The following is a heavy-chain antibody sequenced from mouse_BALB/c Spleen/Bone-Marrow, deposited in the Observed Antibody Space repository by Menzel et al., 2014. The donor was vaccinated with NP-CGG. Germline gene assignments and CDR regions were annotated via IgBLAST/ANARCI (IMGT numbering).Heavy chain of an antibody. Sequence: QVHVKQSGAELMKPGASMRISCKATGYTFNTYWIEWIKQRPGHGLEWIGEILPGSGSTNYNEKFKGKATFTADTSSNTDYMQLSSLTSEDSAVYYCAREDYYGSSYGDYWGQGTTLTVSS. CDR2: ILPGSGST. CDR1: GYTFNTYW. D-gene: IGHD1-1*01. V-gene: IGHV1-9*01. CDR3: AREDYYGSSYGDY. J-gene: IGHJ2*01.